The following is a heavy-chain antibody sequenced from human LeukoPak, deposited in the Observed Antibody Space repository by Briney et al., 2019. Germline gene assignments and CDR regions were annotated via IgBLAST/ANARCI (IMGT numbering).Heavy chain of an antibody. CDR3: ASVVLGSYYYYYMDV. D-gene: IGHD4-23*01. CDR1: GGSISSHY. Sequence: KASETLSLTCTVSGGSISSHYWSWIRQPPGKGLEWIGYIYYSGSTNYNPSLKSRVTISVDTSKNQFSLKLSSVTAADTAVYYRASVVLGSYYYYYMDVWGKGTTVTVSS. V-gene: IGHV4-59*11. CDR2: IYYSGST. J-gene: IGHJ6*03.